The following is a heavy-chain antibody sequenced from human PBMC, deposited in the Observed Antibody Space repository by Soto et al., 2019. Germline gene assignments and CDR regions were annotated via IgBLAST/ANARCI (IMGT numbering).Heavy chain of an antibody. V-gene: IGHV3-21*01. CDR3: ARTSSSSAKDTYYYYYYMDV. Sequence: GGSLRLSCAASGFTFSSYSMNLVRQAAGKGLEWVASISSRSSYIYYADSVKGRFTISRDNAKNSLYLQMNSLRDEDTAVYYCARTSSSSAKDTYYYYYYMDVWGKGTTVTVSS. J-gene: IGHJ6*03. CDR1: GFTFSSYS. D-gene: IGHD6-6*01. CDR2: ISSRSSYI.